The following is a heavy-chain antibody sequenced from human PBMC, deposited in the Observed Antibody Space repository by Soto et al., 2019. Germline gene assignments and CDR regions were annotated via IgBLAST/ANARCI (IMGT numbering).Heavy chain of an antibody. D-gene: IGHD6-13*01. J-gene: IGHJ4*02. CDR1: GGTFSSYA. V-gene: IGHV1-69*13. Sequence: SVKVSCKASGGTFSSYAISWVRQAPGQGLEWMGGIIPIFGTANYAQKFQGRVAITADESTSTAYMELSSLRSEDTAVYYCASQPRSYSSSWYDTFDYWGQGTLVTVSS. CDR2: IIPIFGTA. CDR3: ASQPRSYSSSWYDTFDY.